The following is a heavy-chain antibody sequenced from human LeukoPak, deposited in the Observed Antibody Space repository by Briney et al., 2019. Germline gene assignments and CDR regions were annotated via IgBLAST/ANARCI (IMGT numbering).Heavy chain of an antibody. CDR3: ARRLTLIQNHQYYYYGMDV. V-gene: IGHV1-69*04. D-gene: IGHD1-1*01. J-gene: IGHJ6*02. CDR2: IIPTVDKP. CDR1: GGTFSING. Sequence: GASVKVSCKASGGTFSINGVSWVRQAPGQGLEWMGRIIPTVDKPNFAQKFQGRVTIAADKSTGTAYMELSSLRSEDTAVYYCARRLTLIQNHQYYYYGMDVWGQGTTVTVSS.